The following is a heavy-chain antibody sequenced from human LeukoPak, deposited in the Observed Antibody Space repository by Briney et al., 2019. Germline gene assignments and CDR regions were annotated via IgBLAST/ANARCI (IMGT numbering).Heavy chain of an antibody. D-gene: IGHD6-19*01. CDR3: GKDNHHSRAVASGLDH. V-gene: IGHV3-30*02. Sequence: PVGSLRLSCAASGFSFSTYGMHWVRQAQGKGLEWVAFLRSDGTNENYADSVKGRFTISRDNSKTTLYLQMSSLTAEDTALYYCGKDNHHSRAVASGLDHWGQGTLVTVSS. CDR1: GFSFSTYG. CDR2: LRSDGTNE. J-gene: IGHJ4*02.